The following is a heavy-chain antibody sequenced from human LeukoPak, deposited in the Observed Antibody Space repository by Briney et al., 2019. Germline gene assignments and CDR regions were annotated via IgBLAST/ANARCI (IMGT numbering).Heavy chain of an antibody. V-gene: IGHV4-61*02. D-gene: IGHD2-15*01. Sequence: PSQTLSPTCTVSGGSISSGSYYWSWIRQPAGKGLEWIGRIYTSGSTNYNPSLKSRVTISVDTSKNQFSLKLSSVTAADTAVYYCARGIVVVAQLGFYFYYMDVWGKGTTVTVSS. J-gene: IGHJ6*03. CDR3: ARGIVVVAQLGFYFYYMDV. CDR1: GGSISSGSYY. CDR2: IYTSGST.